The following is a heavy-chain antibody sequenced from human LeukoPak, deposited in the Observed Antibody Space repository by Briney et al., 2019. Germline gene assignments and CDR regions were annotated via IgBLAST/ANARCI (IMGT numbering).Heavy chain of an antibody. CDR3: ATAFSRSSFTGFDF. CDR1: GGSISTNNYY. CDR2: IYNSDGT. D-gene: IGHD6-6*01. Sequence: SETLSLTCTVSGGSISTNNYYWGWIRQPPGKGLEWIGSIYNSDGTHYKPSLKSRVTISVDTSKNQFSLELSSVTAADTAIYYCATAFSRSSFTGFDFWGQGSLVTVSS. J-gene: IGHJ3*01. V-gene: IGHV4-39*01.